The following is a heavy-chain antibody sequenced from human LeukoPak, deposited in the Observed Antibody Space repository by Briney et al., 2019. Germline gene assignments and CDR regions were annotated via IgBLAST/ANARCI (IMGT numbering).Heavy chain of an antibody. D-gene: IGHD3-9*01. Sequence: ESGPTLVKPTQTLTLTCTFSGFSLSTSGVGVGWIRQPPGKALEWLALIYWDDDKRYSPSLKSRLTITKDTSKNQVVLTMTNMDPVDTATYYCAHYLGPSRYFQHWGQGTLVTVSS. CDR1: GFSLSTSGVG. CDR2: IYWDDDK. V-gene: IGHV2-5*02. CDR3: AHYLGPSRYFQH. J-gene: IGHJ1*01.